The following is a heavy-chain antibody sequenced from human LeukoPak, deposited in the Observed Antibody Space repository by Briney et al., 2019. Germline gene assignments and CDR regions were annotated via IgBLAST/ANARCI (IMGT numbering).Heavy chain of an antibody. CDR2: ISSSGSTI. J-gene: IGHJ6*02. CDR1: GFTFSDYY. CDR3: ARRYCSGGSCYFHYYGMDV. V-gene: IGHV3-11*01. D-gene: IGHD2-15*01. Sequence: GGSLRPSCAASGFTFSDYYMSWIRQAPGKGLEWVSYISSSGSTIYYADSVKGRFTISRDNAKNSLYLQMNSLRAEDTAVYYCARRYCSGGSCYFHYYGMDVWGQGATVTVSS.